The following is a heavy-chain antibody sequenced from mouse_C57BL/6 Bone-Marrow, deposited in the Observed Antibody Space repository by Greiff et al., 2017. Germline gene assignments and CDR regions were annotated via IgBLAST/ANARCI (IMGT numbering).Heavy chain of an antibody. CDR2: IDPEDGDT. J-gene: IGHJ4*01. D-gene: IGHD2-4*01. CDR1: GFTIKDYY. V-gene: IGHV14-1*01. CDR3: TTERYYDDDAGLYYYAMDY. Sequence: EVMLVESGAELVRPGASVKLSCTASGFTIKDYYMHWVKQRPEQGLEWIGRIDPEDGDTEYAPKFQGKATMTADTSSNTAYLQLSSLTSEDTAVYYCTTERYYDDDAGLYYYAMDYWGQGTSVTVSS.